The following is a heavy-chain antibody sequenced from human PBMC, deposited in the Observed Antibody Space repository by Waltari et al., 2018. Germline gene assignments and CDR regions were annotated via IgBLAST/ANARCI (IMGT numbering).Heavy chain of an antibody. V-gene: IGHV3-21*01. CDR2: ISSGGSNI. D-gene: IGHD5-18*01. CDR3: ARIDGYNPDY. J-gene: IGHJ4*02. Sequence: EVQLVESGGDLVKPGGSLRLSCAASGFPFSSYSMNWVRQVPGKGLGCVSFISSGGSNIYYADSVKGRFTISRDNAKNSLYLQMNSLRVDDTAVYYCARIDGYNPDYWGQGTLVTVSS. CDR1: GFPFSSYS.